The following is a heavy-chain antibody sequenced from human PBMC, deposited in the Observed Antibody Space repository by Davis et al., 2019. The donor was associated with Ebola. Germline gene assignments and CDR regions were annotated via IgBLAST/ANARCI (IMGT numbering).Heavy chain of an antibody. CDR2: ISAYNGHT. CDR1: GGTFRSYT. CDR3: ARAQFPTTSDH. Sequence: AASVKVSCKASGGTFRSYTISWVRQAPGQGLEWMGWISAYNGHTNYAQNVQGRVTMTTDTSTSTAYMEVGSLRSDDTAVYYCARAQFPTTSDHWGQGTLVTVSS. J-gene: IGHJ4*02. V-gene: IGHV1-18*01. D-gene: IGHD1-1*01.